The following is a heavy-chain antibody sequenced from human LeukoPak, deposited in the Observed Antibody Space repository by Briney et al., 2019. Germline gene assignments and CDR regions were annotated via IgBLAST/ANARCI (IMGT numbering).Heavy chain of an antibody. V-gene: IGHV3-7*01. Sequence: PGGSLRLSCAASGFTFSSYWMSWVRQAPGKGLEWVANIKQDGSEKYYVDSVKGRFTISGDNAKNSLYLQMNSLRAEDTAVYYCAGLRYFDWDYFDYWGQGTLVTVSS. CDR2: IKQDGSEK. CDR1: GFTFSSYW. J-gene: IGHJ4*02. CDR3: AGLRYFDWDYFDY. D-gene: IGHD3-9*01.